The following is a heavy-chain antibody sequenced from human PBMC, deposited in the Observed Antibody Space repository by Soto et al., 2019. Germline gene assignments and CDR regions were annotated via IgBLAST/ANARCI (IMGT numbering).Heavy chain of an antibody. CDR3: ATPDRSMVRGLVGYYYGMDV. J-gene: IGHJ6*02. V-gene: IGHV1-69*01. CDR1: GGTFNRHA. Sequence: QVRLVQSGAEVKKPGSSVKVSCKASGGTFNRHAFSWVRQAPGQGLEWMGGIIPIYGSAHYVEKFQGRVTITADESLSTAYLELSSLRSEDTAVYYCATPDRSMVRGLVGYYYGMDVWGQVTTITVSS. D-gene: IGHD3-10*01. CDR2: IIPIYGSA.